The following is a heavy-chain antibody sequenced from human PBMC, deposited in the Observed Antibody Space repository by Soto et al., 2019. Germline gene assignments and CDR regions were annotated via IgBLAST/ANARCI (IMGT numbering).Heavy chain of an antibody. CDR3: ARQPWLGGGLNYYYYGMDV. D-gene: IGHD6-19*01. CDR1: GYSFTSYW. CDR2: IYPGDSDT. J-gene: IGHJ6*02. Sequence: LKISCKGSGYSFTSYWIGWVGQMPGKGLEWMGIIYPGDSDTRYSPSFQGQVTISADKSISTAYLQWSSLKASDTAMYYCARQPWLGGGLNYYYYGMDVWGQGTTVTAP. V-gene: IGHV5-51*01.